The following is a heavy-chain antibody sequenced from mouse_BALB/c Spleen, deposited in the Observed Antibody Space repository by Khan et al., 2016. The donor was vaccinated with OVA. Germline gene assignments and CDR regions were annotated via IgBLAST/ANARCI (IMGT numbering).Heavy chain of an antibody. CDR2: ISTYYGDA. J-gene: IGHJ3*01. CDR3: TRGGGGNRFAY. Sequence: QIQLVQSGAELVRPGVSVKISCKGSGYTFTDFTMHWVKQSHAMSLEWIGVISTYYGDATYNQKFKDKATMTVDKSSSTAYMELARLTSEDSAIYLCTRGGGGNRFAYWGQGTLVTVSA. CDR1: GYTFTDFT. V-gene: IGHV1S137*01.